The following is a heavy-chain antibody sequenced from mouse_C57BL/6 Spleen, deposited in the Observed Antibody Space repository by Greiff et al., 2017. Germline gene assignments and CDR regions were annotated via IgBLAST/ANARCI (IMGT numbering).Heavy chain of an antibody. CDR1: GYTFTDYN. V-gene: IGHV1-18*01. J-gene: IGHJ2*01. Sequence: VQLQQSGPELVKPGASVKIPCKASGYTFTDYNMDWVKQSHGKSLEWIGDINPNNGGTIYNQKFKGKATLTVDKSSSTAYMELRSLTSEDTAVYYCARREKRRNFDYWGQGTTLTVSS. CDR2: INPNNGGT. CDR3: ARREKRRNFDY.